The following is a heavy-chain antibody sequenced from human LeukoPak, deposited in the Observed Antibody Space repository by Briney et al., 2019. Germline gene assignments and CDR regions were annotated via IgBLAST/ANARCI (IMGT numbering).Heavy chain of an antibody. CDR3: ARAYCSAISCYLGLDY. Sequence: VASVKVSCKASGYTFTGNYVHWVRQAPGQGLEWMGRINPNSGGTNYAQKFQGRVTMTRDTSISTAYMELSRLRSDDTAVYYCARAYCSAISCYLGLDYWGQGTLVTVSS. V-gene: IGHV1-2*06. CDR2: INPNSGGT. J-gene: IGHJ4*02. D-gene: IGHD2-2*01. CDR1: GYTFTGNY.